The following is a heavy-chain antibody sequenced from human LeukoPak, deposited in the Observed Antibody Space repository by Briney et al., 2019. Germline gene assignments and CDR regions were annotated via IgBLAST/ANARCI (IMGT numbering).Heavy chain of an antibody. D-gene: IGHD6-19*01. V-gene: IGHV1-18*01. Sequence: ASVKVSCKASGYTFTSYGISWVRQAPGQGLEWMGWISAYNGNTNYAQKLQGRVTMTTDTSTSTAYMELRSLRSDDTAVYYCASMIDGPSAVANDYWGQGTLVTVSS. CDR1: GYTFTSYG. CDR3: ASMIDGPSAVANDY. CDR2: ISAYNGNT. J-gene: IGHJ4*02.